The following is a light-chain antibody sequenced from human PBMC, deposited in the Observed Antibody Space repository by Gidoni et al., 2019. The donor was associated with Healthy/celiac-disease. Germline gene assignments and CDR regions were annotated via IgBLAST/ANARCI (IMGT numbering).Light chain of an antibody. CDR3: QQYGSSLPWT. CDR1: QSVSSSY. CDR2: GVS. J-gene: IGKJ1*01. V-gene: IGKV3-20*01. Sequence: EIVLTQSPGTLSLSPGERATLSCRASQSVSSSYLAWYQQKPGQAPRLLIYGVSSRATGIPDRFSGSGSGTDFTLTISRLEPEDFAVYYCQQYGSSLPWTFGQGTKVEIK.